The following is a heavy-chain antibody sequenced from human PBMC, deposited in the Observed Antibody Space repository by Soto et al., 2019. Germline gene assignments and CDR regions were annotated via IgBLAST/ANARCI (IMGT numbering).Heavy chain of an antibody. J-gene: IGHJ4*02. CDR1: GGSISSGDYY. D-gene: IGHD3-22*01. V-gene: IGHV4-30-4*01. CDR2: IYYSGST. CDR3: ARGSGSSGYKTLFDY. Sequence: PSETLSLTCTVSGGSISSGDYYWSWVRQPPGKGLKWIGYIYYSGSTYYNPSPKSRVTISVDTSKNQFSLKLSSVTAADTAVYYCARGSGSSGYKTLFDYWGQGTLVTVSS.